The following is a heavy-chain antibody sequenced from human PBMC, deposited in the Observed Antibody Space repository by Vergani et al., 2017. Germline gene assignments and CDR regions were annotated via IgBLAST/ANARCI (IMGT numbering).Heavy chain of an antibody. CDR3: ARGRDYYGSGSYYYGMDV. CDR1: GGSFSGYY. CDR2: INHSGST. V-gene: IGHV4-34*01. Sequence: QVQLQQWGAGLLKPSETLSLTCAVYGGSFSGYYWSWIRQPPGKGLEWIGEINHSGSTNYNPSLKSRVTISVDTSKNQFSLKLSSVTAADTAVYYCARGRDYYGSGSYYYGMDVWGQGTTVTVSS. J-gene: IGHJ6*02. D-gene: IGHD3-10*01.